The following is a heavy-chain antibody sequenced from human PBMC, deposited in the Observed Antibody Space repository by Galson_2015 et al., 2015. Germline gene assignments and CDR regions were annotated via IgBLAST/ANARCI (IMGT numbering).Heavy chain of an antibody. CDR1: GFTFSSYG. CDR2: IWYDGSNK. Sequence: SLRLSCAASGFTFSSYGMHWVRQAPGKGLEWVAVIWYDGSNKYYADSVKGRFTISRDNSKNTLYLQMNSLRAEDTAVYYCASSGNYGSGSYYIDGVYWGQGTLVTVSS. V-gene: IGHV3-33*01. J-gene: IGHJ4*02. CDR3: ASSGNYGSGSYYIDGVY. D-gene: IGHD3-10*01.